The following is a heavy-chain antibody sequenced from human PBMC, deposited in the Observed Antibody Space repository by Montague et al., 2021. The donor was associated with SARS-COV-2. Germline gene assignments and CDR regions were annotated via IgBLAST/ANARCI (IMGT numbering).Heavy chain of an antibody. J-gene: IGHJ5*02. D-gene: IGHD3-10*01. V-gene: IGHV4-31*03. Sequence: TLSLTCSVSGGSVSTGGYSWGWIRQRPGQGLEWLGYTSLSGTTYYNPSLSRRLSISLDASRNHLSLQLTSVTAADTAIYYCAIDASGSYVGWFNPWGQGAMVTVSS. CDR3: AIDASGSYVGWFNP. CDR1: GGSVSTGGYS. CDR2: TSLSGTT.